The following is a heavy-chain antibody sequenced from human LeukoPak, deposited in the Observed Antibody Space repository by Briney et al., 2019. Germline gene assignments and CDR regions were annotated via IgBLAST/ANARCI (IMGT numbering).Heavy chain of an antibody. Sequence: SVKVSCKASGGTFSSYAISWVRQAPGQGLEWMGGIIPIFGTANYAQKFQGRVTITTDESTSTAYMELSSLRSEDTAVYYCASLYDFWSGYYTWGQGTLVTVSS. V-gene: IGHV1-69*05. J-gene: IGHJ5*02. CDR1: GGTFSSYA. D-gene: IGHD3-3*01. CDR2: IIPIFGTA. CDR3: ASLYDFWSGYYT.